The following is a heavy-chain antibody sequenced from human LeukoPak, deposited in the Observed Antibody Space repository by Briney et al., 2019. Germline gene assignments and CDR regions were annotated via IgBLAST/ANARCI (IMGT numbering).Heavy chain of an antibody. V-gene: IGHV3-33*06. Sequence: GGSLRLSCAASAFIFSNYGMHWVRQAPGKGLEWVAVIWYDGSNAYYADSVKGRFTISRDNSKNTLYLQMNSLRAEDTAVYYCAKTLSSSWRNFDYWGQGTLVTVSS. CDR2: IWYDGSNA. CDR1: AFIFSNYG. J-gene: IGHJ4*02. CDR3: AKTLSSSWRNFDY. D-gene: IGHD6-13*01.